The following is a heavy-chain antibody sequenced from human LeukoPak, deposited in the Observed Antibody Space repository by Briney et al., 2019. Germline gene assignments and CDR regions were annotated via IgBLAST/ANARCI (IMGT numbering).Heavy chain of an antibody. CDR1: GYTLTELS. CDR3: ATALADYYDSSGYYYFDY. Sequence: ASVKVSCKVSGYTLTELSMHWVRQAPGKGLEWMGGFDPEDGETIYAQKFQGRVTMTEDTSTDTAYMELSSLRSEDTAVYYCATALADYYDSSGYYYFDYWGQGTLVTVSS. D-gene: IGHD3-22*01. J-gene: IGHJ4*02. CDR2: FDPEDGET. V-gene: IGHV1-24*01.